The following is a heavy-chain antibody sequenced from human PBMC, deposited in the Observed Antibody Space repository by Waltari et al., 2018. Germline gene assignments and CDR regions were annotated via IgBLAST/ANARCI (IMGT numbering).Heavy chain of an antibody. Sequence: QLQLQESGPGLVKPSETLSLTCTVSGGSISSSSYYWGWIRQPPGKGLEWIGSIYYSGSTYSNPSLKSRVTISVDTSKNQFSLKLSSVTAADTAVYYCARVGCSSTSCYTPNWFDPWGQGTLVTVSS. D-gene: IGHD2-2*02. CDR1: GGSISSSSYY. CDR3: ARVGCSSTSCYTPNWFDP. J-gene: IGHJ5*02. V-gene: IGHV4-39*07. CDR2: IYYSGST.